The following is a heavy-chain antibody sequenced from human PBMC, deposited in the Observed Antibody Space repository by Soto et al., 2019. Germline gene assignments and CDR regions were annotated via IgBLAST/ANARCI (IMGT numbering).Heavy chain of an antibody. CDR1: GFTVSSNY. Sequence: GGSLRLSCVASGFTVSSNYMSWVRQAPGKGLEWVSVIYSGGSTYYADSVKGRFTISRDNSKNTLYLQMNSLRAEDTAVYYCAREAGSNTPGNAFDIWGQGTMVTVSS. CDR2: IYSGGST. J-gene: IGHJ3*02. CDR3: AREAGSNTPGNAFDI. V-gene: IGHV3-53*01. D-gene: IGHD3-10*01.